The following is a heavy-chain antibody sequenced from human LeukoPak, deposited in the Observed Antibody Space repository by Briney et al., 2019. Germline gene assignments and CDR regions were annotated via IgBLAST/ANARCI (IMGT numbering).Heavy chain of an antibody. J-gene: IGHJ3*02. V-gene: IGHV4-39*07. D-gene: IGHD3-3*01. CDR1: GGSISSSSYY. CDR2: IYYSGST. CDR3: ARGDGYYGAFDI. Sequence: SETLSLTCTVSGGSISSSSYYWGWIRQPPGKGLEWIGSIYYSGSTYYNPSLKSRVTISVDTSKNQFSLKLSSVTAADTAVYYCARGDGYYGAFDIWGQGTMVTVSS.